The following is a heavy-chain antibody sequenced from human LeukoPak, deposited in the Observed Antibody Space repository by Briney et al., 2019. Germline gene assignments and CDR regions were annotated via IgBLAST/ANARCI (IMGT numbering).Heavy chain of an antibody. D-gene: IGHD3-22*01. V-gene: IGHV4-61*02. J-gene: IGHJ4*02. CDR3: ARGRGYYPWGY. CDR2: IYTSGST. CDR1: GGSISSGSYY. Sequence: SQTLSLTCTVSGGSISSGSYYWSWIRQPAGKGLEWIGRIYTSGSTNYNPSLKSRVTISVDTSKNQFSLKLSSVTAADTAVYYCARGRGYYPWGYWGQGTLVTVSS.